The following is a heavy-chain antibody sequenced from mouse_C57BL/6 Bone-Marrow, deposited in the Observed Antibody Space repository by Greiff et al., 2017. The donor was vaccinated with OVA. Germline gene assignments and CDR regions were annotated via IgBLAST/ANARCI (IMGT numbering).Heavy chain of an antibody. D-gene: IGHD2-2*01. CDR3: TGLWLRRRNAMDY. CDR1: GFTFSNYW. J-gene: IGHJ4*01. Sequence: EVQVVESGGGLVQPGGSMKLSCVASGFTFSNYWMNWVRQSPEKGLEWVAQIRLKSDNYATHYAESVKGRFTISRDDSKSSVYLQMNNLRAEDTGIYYCTGLWLRRRNAMDYWGQGTSVTVSS. V-gene: IGHV6-3*01. CDR2: IRLKSDNYAT.